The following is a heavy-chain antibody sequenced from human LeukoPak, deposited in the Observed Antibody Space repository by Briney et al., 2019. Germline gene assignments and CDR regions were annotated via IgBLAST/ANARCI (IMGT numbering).Heavy chain of an antibody. CDR3: ARALLRGPFDY. V-gene: IGHV1-18*01. CDR2: ISAYNGNT. CDR1: GGTFSSYA. Sequence: ASVKVSCKASGGTFSSYAISWVRQAPGQGLEWMGWISAYNGNTNYAQKLQGRVTMTTDTSTSTAYMELRSLRSDDTAVYYCARALLRGPFDYWGQGTLVTVSS. J-gene: IGHJ4*02. D-gene: IGHD1-26*01.